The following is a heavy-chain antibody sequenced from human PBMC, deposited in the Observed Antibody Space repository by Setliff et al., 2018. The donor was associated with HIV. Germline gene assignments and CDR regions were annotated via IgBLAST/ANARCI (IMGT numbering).Heavy chain of an antibody. V-gene: IGHV1-46*01. D-gene: IGHD5-12*01. J-gene: IGHJ4*02. CDR2: IYPGGARR. Sequence: ASVKVSCKASGYTFTGYYMHWVRQAPGQGLEWMGIIYPGGARRSYAQKFQGRVTMTWDTSTSTVYMELSSLRSEDTAFYYCARSAHDSETGYWGQGTLVTVSS. CDR1: GYTFTGYY. CDR3: ARSAHDSETGY.